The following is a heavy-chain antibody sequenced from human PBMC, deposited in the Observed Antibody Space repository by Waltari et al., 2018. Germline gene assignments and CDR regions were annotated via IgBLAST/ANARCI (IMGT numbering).Heavy chain of an antibody. Sequence: QVQLQESGPGLVKPSETLSLPCTVPGGSISSYYWSCIRPPPGKGLDWIGYIYYSGSTNYNPSLKSRVTISVDTSKNQFSLKLSSVTAADTAVYYCARDVIAVADGGFDYWGQGTLVTVSS. V-gene: IGHV4-59*01. J-gene: IGHJ4*02. CDR2: IYYSGST. CDR3: ARDVIAVADGGFDY. CDR1: GGSISSYY. D-gene: IGHD6-19*01.